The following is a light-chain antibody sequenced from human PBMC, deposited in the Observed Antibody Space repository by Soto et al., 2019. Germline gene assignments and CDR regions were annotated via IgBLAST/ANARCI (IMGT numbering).Light chain of an antibody. Sequence: IQLTQSPSSLSASVGDRVTIACRASQGIASYLAWYQQKPGKAPNLLISAASTLQSGVPSRFSGSGSGTDFTLTISSLQPEDFATYYCQQLNSYPRTFGGGTKVEIK. CDR1: QGIASY. J-gene: IGKJ4*01. CDR2: AAS. CDR3: QQLNSYPRT. V-gene: IGKV1-9*01.